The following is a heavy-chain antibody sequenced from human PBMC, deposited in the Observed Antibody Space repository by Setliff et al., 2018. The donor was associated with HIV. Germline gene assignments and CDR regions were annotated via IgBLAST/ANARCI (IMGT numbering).Heavy chain of an antibody. CDR2: IYTSGST. J-gene: IGHJ5*02. V-gene: IGHV4-61*10. D-gene: IGHD3-3*01. CDR3: ARDLGRITLSGVNEGWFDP. CDR1: GDSLTSDSFY. Sequence: SETLSLTCSVFGDSLTSDSFYWTWIRQPAGKGLEWIGHIYTSGSTNYNPSLKSRVTISVDTSKNHFSLRLSSVTAADTAVYYCARDLGRITLSGVNEGWFDPWGQGTLVTVSS.